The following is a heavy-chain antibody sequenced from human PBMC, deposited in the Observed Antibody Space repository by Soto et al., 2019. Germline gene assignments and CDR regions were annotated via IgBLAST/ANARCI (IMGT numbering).Heavy chain of an antibody. CDR1: GLDFSSEV. D-gene: IGHD1-26*01. J-gene: IGHJ6*02. Sequence: GGSLRLSCAASGLDFSSEVMCWVRQAPGKGLEWVSSISGSGRTIYHADSMRGRFAISRDNSKNSLYLQLNNLRVDDTAVYYCAKVGPSYYYGMDVWGQGTTVTVSS. CDR3: AKVGPSYYYGMDV. V-gene: IGHV3-23*01. CDR2: ISGSGRTI.